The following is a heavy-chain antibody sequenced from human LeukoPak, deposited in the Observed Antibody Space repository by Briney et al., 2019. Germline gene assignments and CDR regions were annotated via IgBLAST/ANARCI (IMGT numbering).Heavy chain of an antibody. J-gene: IGHJ5*02. Sequence: SETLSLTCTVSGGSISSYYWSWIRQPPGKGLEWIGYIYYSGSTNYNPSLKSRVTISVDTSKNQFSLKLSFVTAADTAVYYCASAPIAAAGTWFDPWGQGTLVTVSS. D-gene: IGHD6-13*01. CDR3: ASAPIAAAGTWFDP. CDR1: GGSISSYY. CDR2: IYYSGST. V-gene: IGHV4-59*08.